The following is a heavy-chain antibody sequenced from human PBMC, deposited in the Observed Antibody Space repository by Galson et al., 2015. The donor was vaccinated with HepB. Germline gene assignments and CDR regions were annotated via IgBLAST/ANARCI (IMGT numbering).Heavy chain of an antibody. CDR2: IRYDGSHE. V-gene: IGHV3-30*02. Sequence: SLRLSCAASGFIFSSFGMHWVRQAPGKGLEWMALIRYDGSHEYNADSVQGRLAISRDNSKNTLYLQMNNLRAEDTAVYYCAKDLTGDGCFDYWGQGTLVTVSS. CDR3: AKDLTGDGCFDY. CDR1: GFIFSSFG. J-gene: IGHJ4*02. D-gene: IGHD2-21*01.